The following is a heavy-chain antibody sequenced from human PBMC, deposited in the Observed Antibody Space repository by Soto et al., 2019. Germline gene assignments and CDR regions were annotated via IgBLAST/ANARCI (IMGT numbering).Heavy chain of an antibody. V-gene: IGHV6-1*01. CDR2: TYYRSRWYN. J-gene: IGHJ6*03. CDR1: GDSVSSNSAA. Sequence: SQTLSLTCAISGDSVSSNSAAWNWIRLSPSRGLEWLARTYYRSRWYNDYAVSVRSRITVNPDTSKNQFSLQLTSVTPEDTAVYYCASDPDSCSGGSCYSGYYNYYMDVWGKGTTVTVSS. D-gene: IGHD2-15*01. CDR3: ASDPDSCSGGSCYSGYYNYYMDV.